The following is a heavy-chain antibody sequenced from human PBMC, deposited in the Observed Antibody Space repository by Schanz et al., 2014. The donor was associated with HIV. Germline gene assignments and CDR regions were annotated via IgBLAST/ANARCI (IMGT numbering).Heavy chain of an antibody. D-gene: IGHD3-22*01. CDR1: GFTFNNYA. CDR2: ISEIGGRS. Sequence: EVQLLESGGGLVQPGGSLRLSCAASGFTFNNYAMTWVRQAPGKGLEGLSSISEIGGRSYYADSVNGRLTISRDNSKNTLYLQMTTLRTEDTAVYYCAKPEYDSRGNSQSHFDSWGQGTLVTVSS. V-gene: IGHV3-23*01. J-gene: IGHJ4*02. CDR3: AKPEYDSRGNSQSHFDS.